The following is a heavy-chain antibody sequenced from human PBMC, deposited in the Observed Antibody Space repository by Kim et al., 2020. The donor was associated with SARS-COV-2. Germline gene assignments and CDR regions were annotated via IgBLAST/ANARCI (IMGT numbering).Heavy chain of an antibody. Sequence: GGSLRLSCAASGFTFSSYWMSWVRQAPGKGLEWVANIKQDGSEKYYVDSVKGRFTISKTNARNSRYLKRNGLKAEDTPVNYCAKDPKDKGKGFFFNSW. J-gene: IGHJ5*01. V-gene: IGHV3-7*03. CDR3: AKDPKDKGKGFFFNS. CDR1: GFTFSSYW. D-gene: IGHD3-3*01. CDR2: IKQDGSEK.